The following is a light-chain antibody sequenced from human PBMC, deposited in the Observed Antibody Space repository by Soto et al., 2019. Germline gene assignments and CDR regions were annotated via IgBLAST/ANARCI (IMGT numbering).Light chain of an antibody. Sequence: MTQSPSSVSASVGDRVTTTFRASQSHSSSLAWYQQKSGQAPRLIIYGTSRRATGVPVRFSGSGSGTDFTSTISSLQSEDVGVYFCQQYDNWPWTSGQGTKVEIK. CDR3: QQYDNWPWT. CDR1: QSHSSS. CDR2: GTS. V-gene: IGKV3-15*01. J-gene: IGKJ1*01.